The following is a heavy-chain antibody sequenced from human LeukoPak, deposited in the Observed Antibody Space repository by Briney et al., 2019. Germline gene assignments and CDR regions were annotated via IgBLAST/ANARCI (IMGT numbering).Heavy chain of an antibody. V-gene: IGHV4-4*02. CDR3: ATASFKSLPN. D-gene: IGHD3-16*01. CDR1: GGSISSSKW. J-gene: IGHJ4*02. CDR2: IHLDGDT. Sequence: SGTLSLTCAVSGGSISSSKWWSWVRQPPRKGLEWIAEIHLDGDTNYNPSLKSRVTISIDKSKNQFSLTLTSVTAADTAVYYCATASFKSLPNWGQGTLVTVSS.